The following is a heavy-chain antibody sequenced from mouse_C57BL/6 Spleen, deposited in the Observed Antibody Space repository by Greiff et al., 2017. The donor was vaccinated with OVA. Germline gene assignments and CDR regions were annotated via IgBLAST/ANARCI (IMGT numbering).Heavy chain of an antibody. CDR1: GFTFTTYA. D-gene: IGHD1-1*01. CDR3: VEDWDYYYPFDD. V-gene: IGHV10-3*01. J-gene: IGHJ2*01. CDR2: IRSKSSNYAT. Sequence: EVQLVESGGGLVQPKGSLKLSCAASGFTFTTYAMHWVRQAPGKGLEWVARIRSKSSNYATYYADSVKDRFTISRDDSQSMIYLQMNNLKDEDTAMCYSVEDWDYYYPFDDWGKSTTLSVST.